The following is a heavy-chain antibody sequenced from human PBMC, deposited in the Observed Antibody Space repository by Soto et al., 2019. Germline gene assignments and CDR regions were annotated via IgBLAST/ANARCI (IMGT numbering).Heavy chain of an antibody. J-gene: IGHJ4*01. CDR2: IKSRALGGTT. D-gene: IGHD1-26*01. V-gene: IGHV3-15*07. CDR3: TTDSYSPIVEVRFDY. CDR1: DFAFSNAW. Sequence: SLRLSCAASDFAFSNAWINWVRQAPGKGLEWVGRIKSRALGGTTDFAAPVRGRFAITRDDSRNMVYMQMNNLNTEDTAVYYCTTDSYSPIVEVRFDYWGHGTLVTVSS.